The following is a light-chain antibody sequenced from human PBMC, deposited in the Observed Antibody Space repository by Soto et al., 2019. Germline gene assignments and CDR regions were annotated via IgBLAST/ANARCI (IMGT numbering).Light chain of an antibody. V-gene: IGLV2-14*01. CDR2: DVS. J-gene: IGLJ1*01. Sequence: QSVLTQPASVSGSPGQSITISCTGTSSDVGGYNYVPWYQQHPGKAPKLMIYDVSNRPSGVSNRFSGSKSGNTASLTISGFQAEDVNDSYSSEYTTLTPHVFGPVTKVNVL. CDR3: SEYTTLTPHV. CDR1: SSDVGGYNY.